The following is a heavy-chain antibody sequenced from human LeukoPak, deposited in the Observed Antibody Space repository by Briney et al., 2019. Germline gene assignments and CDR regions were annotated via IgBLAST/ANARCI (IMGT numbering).Heavy chain of an antibody. Sequence: SETLSLTCAVYAASLSGYYWSWIRQPPGKGLEWIGEIDHSGITKYNPSLKGRVIISRDTSKNQFSLDLTSMTAADTAVYYCATASQLGSYNWFDPWGQGTLVTVSS. D-gene: IGHD1-1*01. J-gene: IGHJ5*02. CDR2: IDHSGIT. V-gene: IGHV4-34*01. CDR3: ATASQLGSYNWFDP. CDR1: AASLSGYY.